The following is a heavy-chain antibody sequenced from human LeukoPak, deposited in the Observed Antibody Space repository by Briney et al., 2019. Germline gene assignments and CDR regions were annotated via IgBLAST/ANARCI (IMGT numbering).Heavy chain of an antibody. CDR2: ISGSGGST. Sequence: GGSLRLSCAASGFTFSSYAMSWVRQAPGKGLEWVSAISGSGGSTYYADSVKGRFTISRDNSKNTLYLRMNSLRAEDTAVYYCAKGYYDFWSGYQPQFDYWGQGTLVTVSS. V-gene: IGHV3-23*01. J-gene: IGHJ4*02. CDR3: AKGYYDFWSGYQPQFDY. CDR1: GFTFSSYA. D-gene: IGHD3-3*01.